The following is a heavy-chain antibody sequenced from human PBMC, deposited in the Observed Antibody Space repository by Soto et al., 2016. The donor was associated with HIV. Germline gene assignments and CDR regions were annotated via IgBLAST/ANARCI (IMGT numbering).Heavy chain of an antibody. D-gene: IGHD3-10*01. J-gene: IGHJ5*02. Sequence: EVQLLESGGGLVQPGGSLRLPCAASGFSFRNYAMSWVRQAPGKGLEWVAIISGSDGTIYYADSVKGRFTISRDNSKNTLFLQMNNLRAEDTAVYYCAKGYFGSGSFENWFDPWGQGTLLTVSS. CDR2: ISGSDGTI. CDR1: GFSFRNYA. CDR3: AKGYFGSGSFENWFDP. V-gene: IGHV3-23*01.